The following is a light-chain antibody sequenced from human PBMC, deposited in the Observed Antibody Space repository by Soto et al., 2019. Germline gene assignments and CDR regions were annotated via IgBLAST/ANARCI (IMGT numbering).Light chain of an antibody. Sequence: AIQMTQSPSSLSASVGDRVTITCRASQGIRNDLGWYQQXXXXAPKLLIYAASSLQSGVPSRXSXXXSGXXXTXTISSLQPEDFATYYCLQDYNYPWTFGQGTKVEIK. J-gene: IGKJ1*01. CDR3: LQDYNYPWT. CDR1: QGIRND. CDR2: AAS. V-gene: IGKV1-6*01.